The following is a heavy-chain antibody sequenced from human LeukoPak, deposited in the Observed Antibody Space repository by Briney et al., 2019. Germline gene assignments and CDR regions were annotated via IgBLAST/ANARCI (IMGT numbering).Heavy chain of an antibody. J-gene: IGHJ5*02. CDR1: GLTFSSYA. Sequence: PGGSLRLSCVASGLTFSSYAMNWVRQAPGKGLQWVSSISGSGGTTYIADSVKGRFTISRDNSKNTLFLEMNSLRVEDTAVYYCARDPHPPGYGSGSGWFDPWGQGTLVTVSS. D-gene: IGHD3-10*01. CDR3: ARDPHPPGYGSGSGWFDP. CDR2: ISGSGGTT. V-gene: IGHV3-23*01.